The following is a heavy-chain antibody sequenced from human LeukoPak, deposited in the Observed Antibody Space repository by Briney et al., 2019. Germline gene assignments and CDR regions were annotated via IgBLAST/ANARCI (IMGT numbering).Heavy chain of an antibody. J-gene: IGHJ5*02. CDR3: ARSMYYYDSSGYYRSMGFDP. CDR1: GYTFTSYG. Sequence: GASVKVSCKASGYTFTSYGTSWVRQAPGQGLEWMGWISAYNGNTNYAQKLQGRVTMTTDTSTSTAYMELRSLRSDDTAVYYCARSMYYYDSSGYYRSMGFDPWGQGTLVTVSS. D-gene: IGHD3-22*01. V-gene: IGHV1-18*01. CDR2: ISAYNGNT.